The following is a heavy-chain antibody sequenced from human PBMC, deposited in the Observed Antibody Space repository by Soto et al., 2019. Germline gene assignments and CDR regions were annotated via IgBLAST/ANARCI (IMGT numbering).Heavy chain of an antibody. V-gene: IGHV4-31*03. CDR2: IYYSGST. CDR1: GGSISSGGYY. D-gene: IGHD4-4*01. J-gene: IGHJ6*02. Sequence: SETLSLTCTVSGGSISSGGYYWSWIRQHPGKGLEWIGYIYYSGSTYYNPSLKNRVTISVDTSKNQFSLKLSSVTAADTALYYFARAKAYSNYPDYYGMDVWGQGTTVTVSS. CDR3: ARAKAYSNYPDYYGMDV.